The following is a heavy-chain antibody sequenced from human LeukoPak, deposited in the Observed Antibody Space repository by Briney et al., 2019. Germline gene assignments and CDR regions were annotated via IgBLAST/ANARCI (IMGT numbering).Heavy chain of an antibody. J-gene: IGHJ4*02. D-gene: IGHD5-18*01. CDR1: GFTFSSYA. CDR2: IRGGGDRT. V-gene: IGHV3-23*01. Sequence: GGSLRLSCAASGFTFSSYAMSWVRQAPGKGLEWVSAIRGGGDRTHYADSVKGRFTISRDNSKSTLYLQMNSLRAEDTAVYYCAKERGLYVDTAASDYWGQGSLVTVSS. CDR3: AKERGLYVDTAASDY.